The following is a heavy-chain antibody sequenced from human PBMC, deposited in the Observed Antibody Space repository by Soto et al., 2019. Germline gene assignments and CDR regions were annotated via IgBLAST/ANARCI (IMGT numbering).Heavy chain of an antibody. CDR2: IYYSGST. Sequence: SETLSLTCTVSGGSISSYDWSWIRQPPGKGLEWIGYIYYSGSTNYNPSLKSRVTISVDTSKNQFSLKLSSVTAADTAVYYCAMVFGVIIPVVNAFDIWGQGTMVTVSS. J-gene: IGHJ3*02. CDR3: AMVFGVIIPVVNAFDI. CDR1: GGSISSYD. D-gene: IGHD3-3*01. V-gene: IGHV4-59*12.